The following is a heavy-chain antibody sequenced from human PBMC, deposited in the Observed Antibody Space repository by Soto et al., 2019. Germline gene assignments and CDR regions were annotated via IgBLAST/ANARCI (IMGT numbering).Heavy chain of an antibody. Sequence: SETLSLTFAVYVGSFSGYYWSWIRQPPEKGLEWIGEINHSGSTNYNPSLKSRVTISVDTSKNQFSLKLSSVTAADTAVYYCARFKYSSSSGGFDYWGQGTLVTVSS. CDR2: INHSGST. CDR1: VGSFSGYY. CDR3: ARFKYSSSSGGFDY. V-gene: IGHV4-34*01. J-gene: IGHJ4*02. D-gene: IGHD6-6*01.